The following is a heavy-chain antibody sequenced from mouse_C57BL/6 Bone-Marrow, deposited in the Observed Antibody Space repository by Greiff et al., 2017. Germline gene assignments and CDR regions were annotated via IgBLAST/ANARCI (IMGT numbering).Heavy chain of an antibody. J-gene: IGHJ4*01. V-gene: IGHV1-52*01. CDR1: GYTFTSYW. CDR2: IDPSDSET. Sequence: QVQLQQPGAELVRPGSSVKLSCKASGYTFTSYWMHWVKQRPIQGLEWIGNIDPSDSETHYNQKFKDKATLTVDKASSTAYMQLSSLTSEDSAVYYCARGGAAMDYWGQGTSVTVSS. CDR3: ARGGAAMDY.